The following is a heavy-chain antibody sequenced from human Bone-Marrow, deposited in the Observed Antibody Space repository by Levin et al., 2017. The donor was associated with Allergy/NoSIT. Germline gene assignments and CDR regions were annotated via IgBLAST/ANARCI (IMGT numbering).Heavy chain of an antibody. D-gene: IGHD6-19*01. CDR3: ARGEAGWYLFHS. Sequence: QAGGSLRLSCAGSGFTFTNSWMHWVRQAPGKGLVWVSRINADGTTYADSVKGRFTISRDIAKNTLYLQMNSLRVEDTAVYYCARGEAGWYLFHSWGQGTLVTVSS. J-gene: IGHJ4*02. CDR2: INADGT. CDR1: GFTFTNSW. V-gene: IGHV3-74*01.